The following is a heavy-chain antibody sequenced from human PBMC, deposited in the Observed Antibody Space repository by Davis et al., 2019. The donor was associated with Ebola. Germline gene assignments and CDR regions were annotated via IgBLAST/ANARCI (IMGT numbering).Heavy chain of an antibody. D-gene: IGHD4-11*01. CDR2: ISAYNGNT. CDR1: GYTFTSYG. V-gene: IGHV1-18*01. J-gene: IGHJ6*02. CDR3: ASGSNYQYYYYGMDV. Sequence: ASVKVSCKASGYTFTSYGISWVRQAPGQGLEWMGWISAYNGNTNYAQKLQGRVTMTTDTSTSTAYMELRSLRSDDTAVYYCASGSNYQYYYYGMDVWGQGTTVTVSS.